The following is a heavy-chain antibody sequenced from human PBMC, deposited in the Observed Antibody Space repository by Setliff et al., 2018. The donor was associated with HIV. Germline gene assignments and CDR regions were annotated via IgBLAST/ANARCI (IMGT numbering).Heavy chain of an antibody. CDR3: ARQGDYDILTGYYRGPHDAFDI. Sequence: AGESLKISCKGSGYSFTSYWIAWVRQMPGKGLEWMGIIYPGDSDTRYSLSFQGQVTISADKSISTAYLQWSSLKASDTAMYYCARQGDYDILTGYYRGPHDAFDIWGQGTMVTVSS. CDR2: IYPGDSDT. V-gene: IGHV5-51*01. CDR1: GYSFTSYW. D-gene: IGHD3-9*01. J-gene: IGHJ3*02.